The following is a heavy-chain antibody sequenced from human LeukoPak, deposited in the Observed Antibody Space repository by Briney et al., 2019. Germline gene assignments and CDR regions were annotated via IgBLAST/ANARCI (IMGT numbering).Heavy chain of an antibody. CDR2: ISNDGSRK. J-gene: IGHJ4*02. CDR1: GFTFSRHG. CDR3: ARSMRRGSYDS. D-gene: IGHD1-26*01. V-gene: IGHV3-30*03. Sequence: QPGRSLRLSCAPSGFTFSRHGMHWVRQAPGKGLEWVAIISNDGSRKYYAHSVEGRFTISRDNSKNTLYLQMDSLRAEDTAMYYCARSMRRGSYDSWGQGALVTVSS.